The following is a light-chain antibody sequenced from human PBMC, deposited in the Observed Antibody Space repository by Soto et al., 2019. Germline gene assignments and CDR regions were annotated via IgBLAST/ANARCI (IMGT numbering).Light chain of an antibody. CDR1: QSISRH. Sequence: DIQVTPSPSSLSASVGDRVTITCRASQSISRHLNWYQQKPGKAPKLLINIASSLQSGVPSRFSGSGSGTDFTVTIRSVESKHFAIYYCQQPDRPPGTFGHGTRLEIK. J-gene: IGKJ5*01. CDR2: IAS. V-gene: IGKV1-39*01. CDR3: QQPDRPPGT.